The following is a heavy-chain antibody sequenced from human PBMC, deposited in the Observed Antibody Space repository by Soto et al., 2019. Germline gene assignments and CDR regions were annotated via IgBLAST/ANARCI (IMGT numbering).Heavy chain of an antibody. D-gene: IGHD3-9*01. CDR3: ARVLIRADAFDI. Sequence: SETLSLTCTVSGGSISSYYWSWIRQPPGKGLEWIGYIYYSGSTNYNPSLKSRVTISVDTSKNQFSLKLSSVTAADTAVYYCARVLIRADAFDIWGQRTMVTVSS. CDR2: IYYSGST. CDR1: GGSISSYY. V-gene: IGHV4-59*01. J-gene: IGHJ3*02.